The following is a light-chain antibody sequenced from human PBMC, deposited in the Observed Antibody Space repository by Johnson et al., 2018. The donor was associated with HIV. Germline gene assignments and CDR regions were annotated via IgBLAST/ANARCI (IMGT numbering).Light chain of an antibody. J-gene: IGLJ1*01. V-gene: IGLV1-51*01. CDR1: SSNIGNNY. CDR3: GTWDSSLSAYV. CDR2: DNN. Sequence: QSVLTQPPSVSAAPGQKVTISCSGSSSNIGNNYVSWYQQLPGTAPKLVIYDNNKRPSGIPDQFSGSKSCTSATLGITGLQTGDEADYYCGTWDSSLSAYVFGTGTKVTVL.